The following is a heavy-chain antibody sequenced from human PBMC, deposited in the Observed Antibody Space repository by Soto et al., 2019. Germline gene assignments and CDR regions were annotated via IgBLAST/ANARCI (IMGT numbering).Heavy chain of an antibody. CDR3: ARDVGIVGAQTFDY. J-gene: IGHJ4*02. CDR2: SRNKANSYST. CDR1: GFTFSDQY. Sequence: EVQLMESGGGLVQPGGSLRLSCAASGFTFSDQYVDWVRQAPGKGLEWVGRSRNKANSYSTEYAASVKGRFTILRDDSKNLLYLQMNSLKTEDTAVYYCARDVGIVGAQTFDYWGQGTLVTVSS. V-gene: IGHV3-72*01. D-gene: IGHD1-26*01.